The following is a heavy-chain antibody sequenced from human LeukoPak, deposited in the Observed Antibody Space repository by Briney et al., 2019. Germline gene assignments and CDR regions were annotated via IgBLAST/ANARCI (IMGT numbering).Heavy chain of an antibody. CDR3: SREGAEAVSSGYSLNLFDP. J-gene: IGHJ5*02. D-gene: IGHD3-22*01. Sequence: PSQTLSLTCTVSGGSISSGSYYWSWIRQPAGKGLEWIGRIYTSGSTNYNPSLKSRVTISVDTSKNQFSLKLSSVTAADTAVYYCSREGAEAVSSGYSLNLFDPWGQGTLVTVSS. CDR1: GGSISSGSYY. V-gene: IGHV4-61*02. CDR2: IYTSGST.